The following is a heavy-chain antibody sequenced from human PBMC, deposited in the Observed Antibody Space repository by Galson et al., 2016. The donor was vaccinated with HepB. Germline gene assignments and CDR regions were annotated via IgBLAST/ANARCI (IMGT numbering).Heavy chain of an antibody. CDR1: GFTFSSYV. CDR2: ISYDGNNK. D-gene: IGHD3-9*01. J-gene: IGHJ3*02. CDR3: AKKAHILTGPDAFDI. Sequence: SLRLSCAASGFTFSSYVMSWVRQAPGKGLEWVAVISYDGNNKYYADSVKGRFTISRDNSKNTLYLQMSSLRAEDTAVYYCAKKAHILTGPDAFDIWGQGTMVTVSS. V-gene: IGHV3-30*18.